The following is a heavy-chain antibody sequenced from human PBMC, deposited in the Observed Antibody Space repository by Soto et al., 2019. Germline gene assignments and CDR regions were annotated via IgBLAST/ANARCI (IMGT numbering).Heavy chain of an antibody. V-gene: IGHV1-69*01. CDR3: ERDGGIAVAGTFDY. CDR1: GGTFSSYA. D-gene: IGHD6-19*01. CDR2: IIPIFGTA. J-gene: IGHJ4*02. Sequence: QVQLVQSGAEVKKPGSSVKVSCKASGGTFSSYAISWVRQAPGQGLEWMGGIIPIFGTANYAQKFQGRVTITADESTSTAYTEMSSLTSEDTAVYYCERDGGIAVAGTFDYWGQGTLVTVSS.